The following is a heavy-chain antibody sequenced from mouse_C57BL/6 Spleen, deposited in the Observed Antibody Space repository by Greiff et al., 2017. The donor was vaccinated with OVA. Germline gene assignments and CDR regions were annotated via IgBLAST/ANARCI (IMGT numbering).Heavy chain of an antibody. V-gene: IGHV1-55*01. CDR3: ARKGGGTDYFDY. CDR1: GYTFTSYW. D-gene: IGHD4-1*01. J-gene: IGHJ2*01. Sequence: VQLQQPGAELVKPGASVKMSCKASGYTFTSYWITWVKQRPGQGLEWIGDIYPGSGSTNYNEKFKSKATLTVDTSSSTAYMQLSSLTSEDSAVYYCARKGGGTDYFDYWGQGTTLTVSS. CDR2: IYPGSGST.